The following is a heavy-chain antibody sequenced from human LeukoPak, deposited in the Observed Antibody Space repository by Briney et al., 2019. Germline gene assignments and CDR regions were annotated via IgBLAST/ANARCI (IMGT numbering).Heavy chain of an antibody. V-gene: IGHV4-39*07. J-gene: IGHJ4*02. D-gene: IGHD3-10*01. Sequence: SETLSLTCTVSGGSISSSSYYWGWIRQPPGKGLEWIGSIYYSGSTNYNPSLKSRVTISVDTSKNQFSLNLSSVTAADTALYYCARGASGYYGSGSYTFDYWGQGTLVTVSS. CDR2: IYYSGST. CDR3: ARGASGYYGSGSYTFDY. CDR1: GGSISSSSYY.